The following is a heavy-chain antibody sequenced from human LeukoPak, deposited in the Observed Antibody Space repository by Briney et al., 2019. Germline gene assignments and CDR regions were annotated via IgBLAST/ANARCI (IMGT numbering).Heavy chain of an antibody. V-gene: IGHV3-30-3*01. CDR1: GFTFSSYA. D-gene: IGHD4-17*01. CDR2: ISYDGSNK. CDR3: ARAGYGDYNQLAYYYYGMDV. J-gene: IGHJ6*02. Sequence: GGSLRLSCAASGFTFSSYAMLWVRQAPGKGLEWVAVISYDGSNKYYADSVKGRFTISRDNSKNTLYLQMNSLRAEDTAVYYCARAGYGDYNQLAYYYYGMDVWGQGTTVTVSS.